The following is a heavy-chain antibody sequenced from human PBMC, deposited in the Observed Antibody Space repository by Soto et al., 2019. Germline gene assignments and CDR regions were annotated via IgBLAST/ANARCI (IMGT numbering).Heavy chain of an antibody. CDR1: GFSLSTNT. Sequence: SLRLSCAASGFSLSTNTMHWVRQVPGKGLEWVASISNDGRRKYYADFVKGRFTISRDTANNILYLEMNSLRAEDTSLYYCARVATAMTYDFWGQGAQGTVSS. V-gene: IGHV3-30*04. CDR3: ARVATAMTYDF. J-gene: IGHJ4*02. CDR2: ISNDGRRK. D-gene: IGHD2-21*02.